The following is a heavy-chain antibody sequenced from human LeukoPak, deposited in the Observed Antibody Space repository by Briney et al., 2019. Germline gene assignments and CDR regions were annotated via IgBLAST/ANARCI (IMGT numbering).Heavy chain of an antibody. Sequence: GRSLRLSCAASGFTFSSYGMHWVRQASGKGLEWVAVIWYDGSNKYYADSVKGRFTISRDNSKNTLYLQMNSLRAEDTAVYYCVGSMVKSVPSLDYWGQGTLVTVSS. V-gene: IGHV3-33*01. CDR3: VGSMVKSVPSLDY. D-gene: IGHD5-18*01. CDR1: GFTFSSYG. CDR2: IWYDGSNK. J-gene: IGHJ4*02.